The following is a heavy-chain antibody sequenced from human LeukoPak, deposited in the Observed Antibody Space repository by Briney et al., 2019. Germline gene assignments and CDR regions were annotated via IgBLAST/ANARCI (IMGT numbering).Heavy chain of an antibody. D-gene: IGHD3-10*01. CDR2: IIPILGIA. CDR3: ARIWPGDNWFDP. V-gene: IGHV1-69*04. CDR1: GGTFSSYA. J-gene: IGHJ5*02. Sequence: SVKVSCKASGGTFSSYAISWVRQAPGQGLEWMGRIIPILGIANYAQKLQGRVTITADKSTSTAYMELSSLRSEDTAVYYCARIWPGDNWFDPWGQGTLVTVSS.